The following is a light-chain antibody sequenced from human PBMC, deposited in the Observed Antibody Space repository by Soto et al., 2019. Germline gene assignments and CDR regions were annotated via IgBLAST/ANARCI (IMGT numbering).Light chain of an antibody. CDR3: MQGLHTPST. J-gene: IGKJ2*01. V-gene: IGKV2-28*01. CDR1: QSLLHSSGYNY. CDR2: LGS. Sequence: DIVMTQSPLSLPVTPGEPSSISCRSSQSLLHSSGYNYVNWYLQKPGQSPQLLIYLGSNRASGVPDRVSGSGSGTDFTLKISRVEAEDVGVYYCMQGLHTPSTFGQGTKLEIK.